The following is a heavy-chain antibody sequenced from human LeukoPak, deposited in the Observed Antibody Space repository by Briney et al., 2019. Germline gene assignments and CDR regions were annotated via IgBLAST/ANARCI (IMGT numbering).Heavy chain of an antibody. CDR1: GYTFTGYY. V-gene: IGHV1-2*02. CDR2: INPNSGGT. J-gene: IGHJ6*03. D-gene: IGHD6-13*01. CDR3: ARGCGSWYLPICYYYYYYMDV. Sequence: ASVKVSCKASGYTFTGYYMHWVRQAPGQGLEWMGWINPNSGGTNYAQKFQGRVTMTRDTSISTAYMELSRLRSDDTAVYYCARGCGSWYLPICYYYYYYMDVWGKGTTVTVSS.